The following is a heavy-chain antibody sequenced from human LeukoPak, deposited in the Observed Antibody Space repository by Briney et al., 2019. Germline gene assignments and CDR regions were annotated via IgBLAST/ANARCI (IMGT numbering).Heavy chain of an antibody. J-gene: IGHJ4*02. CDR1: GFTFSTYW. V-gene: IGHV3-74*01. CDR3: ARDLTHDY. CDR2: IKGDGSST. Sequence: GGSLRLSCAASGFTFSTYWMHWVRQAPGKGLVWVARIKGDGSSTIYADSVKGRFTISRDNSKNTLYLQTSSLRAEDTAVYYCARDLTHDYWGQGTLVTVSS.